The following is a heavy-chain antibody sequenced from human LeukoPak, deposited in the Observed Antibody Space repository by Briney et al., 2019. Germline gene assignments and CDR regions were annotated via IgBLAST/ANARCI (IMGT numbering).Heavy chain of an antibody. V-gene: IGHV5-51*01. CDR2: IYPGDSES. D-gene: IGHD6-13*01. CDR3: ARRYSSSWFFDS. J-gene: IGHJ4*02. CDR1: GYSFISHW. Sequence: GESLKISCKGSGYSFISHWFAWVRQMPGKGLEWMGNIYPGDSESRYSPSFQGLVTISADKSISTAYLQWSSLKASHTAMYYCARRYSSSWFFDSWGQGTLVTVSS.